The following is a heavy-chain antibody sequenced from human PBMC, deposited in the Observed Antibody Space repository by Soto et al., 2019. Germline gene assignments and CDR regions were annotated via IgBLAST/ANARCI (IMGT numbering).Heavy chain of an antibody. CDR3: TRGVGTTDDPFDI. V-gene: IGHV3-30-3*01. Sequence: QVQVVETGGGVVQPGRSLRLSCGASGFTLNNYVMHWVRQAPGKGLEWVAASSYDGSNKYYADSVKGRFTITRDNSQNTLFLQMNNVRGDDTAVYYCTRGVGTTDDPFDIWGQETLVTVSS. CDR1: GFTLNNYV. J-gene: IGHJ3*02. CDR2: SSYDGSNK. D-gene: IGHD1-26*01.